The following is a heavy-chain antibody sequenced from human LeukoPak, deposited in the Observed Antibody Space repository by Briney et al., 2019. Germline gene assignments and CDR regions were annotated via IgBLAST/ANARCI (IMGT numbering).Heavy chain of an antibody. CDR2: INPNTGVT. CDR3: AAGGFWSGYSFDY. Sequence: ASVKVSCKASGYTFTGYYMHRVRQAPGQGLEWMGWINPNTGVTHYAQKFQDRVTMTRDTSISTAYMELSSLRSDDTAVYYCAAGGFWSGYSFDYWGQGTLVTVSS. CDR1: GYTFTGYY. J-gene: IGHJ4*02. V-gene: IGHV1-2*02. D-gene: IGHD3-3*01.